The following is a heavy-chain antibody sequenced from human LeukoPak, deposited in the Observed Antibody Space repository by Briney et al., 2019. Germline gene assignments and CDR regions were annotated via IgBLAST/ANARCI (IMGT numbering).Heavy chain of an antibody. CDR1: GFTVSSNY. V-gene: IGHV3-15*01. D-gene: IGHD5-18*01. CDR3: TTDPDTTTGY. J-gene: IGHJ4*02. Sequence: GGSLRLSCAASGFTVSSNYMSWVRQAPGKGLEWVGRIKSKTDGGTTDYAAPVKGRFTISRDDSKNTPYLQMNSLKTEDTAVYYCTTDPDTTTGYWGQGTLVTVSS. CDR2: IKSKTDGGTT.